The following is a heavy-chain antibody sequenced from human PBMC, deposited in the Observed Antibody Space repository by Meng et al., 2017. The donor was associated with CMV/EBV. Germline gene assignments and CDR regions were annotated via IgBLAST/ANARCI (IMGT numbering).Heavy chain of an antibody. CDR1: GYSFTSYW. D-gene: IGHD3-3*01. CDR3: ARAPYDFWSGYYKNGMDV. CDR2: IYPGDSDT. Sequence: SCKGSGYSFTSYWIGWVRQMPGKGLEWMGIIYPGDSDTRYSPSFQGQVTISADKSISTAYLQWSSLKASDTAMYYCARAPYDFWSGYYKNGMDVWGQGTTVTVSS. J-gene: IGHJ6*02. V-gene: IGHV5-51*01.